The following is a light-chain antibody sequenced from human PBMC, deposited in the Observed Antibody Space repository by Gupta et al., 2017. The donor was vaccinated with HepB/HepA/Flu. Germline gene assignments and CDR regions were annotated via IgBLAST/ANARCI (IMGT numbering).Light chain of an antibody. CDR1: SSDIGGNNL. V-gene: IGLV2-14*01. CDR3: SSYTITNTLEV. CDR2: DVN. Sequence: QSALTQPASVSGSPGQSIAISCTWTSSDIGGNNLVTWNQQHPGKAPKLILYDVNNRPSGVSNRFSGSKSGNTASLTISGLQAEDEADYYCSSYTITNTLEVFGSGTKVTVL. J-gene: IGLJ1*01.